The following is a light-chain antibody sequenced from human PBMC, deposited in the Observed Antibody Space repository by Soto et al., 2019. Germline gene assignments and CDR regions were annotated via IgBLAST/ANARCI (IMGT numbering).Light chain of an antibody. CDR1: SRDFGTYYL. CDR3: CSDAATFSV. Sequence: QSVLTQPASVSGSPGQSITISCIGPSRDFGTYYLFSWYQQHPGKSPKLIIYEGTQRPSGVSTRCSGAKSGNTSSLTVSGLEAEDEADYFCCSDAATFSVFGGGTKLTVL. V-gene: IGLV2-23*01. CDR2: EGT. J-gene: IGLJ2*01.